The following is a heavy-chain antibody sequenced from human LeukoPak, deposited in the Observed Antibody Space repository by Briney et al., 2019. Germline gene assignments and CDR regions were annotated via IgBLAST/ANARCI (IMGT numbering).Heavy chain of an antibody. Sequence: GESLKISCQGSGYTFNTHWIGWVRQMPGKGLEWMGIIYPGDSNTRYSPSFQGQVTISVDKSITTAYLQWTTLKASDTAMYYCARTYCSGGSCLGSFDYWGHGTLVTVSS. CDR1: GYTFNTHW. V-gene: IGHV5-51*01. CDR2: IYPGDSNT. CDR3: ARTYCSGGSCLGSFDY. D-gene: IGHD2-15*01. J-gene: IGHJ4*01.